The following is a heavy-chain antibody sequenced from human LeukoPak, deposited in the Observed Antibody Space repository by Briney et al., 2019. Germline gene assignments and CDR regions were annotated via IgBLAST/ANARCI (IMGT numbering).Heavy chain of an antibody. CDR2: INPNSGGT. CDR1: GYTFTGYY. V-gene: IGHV1-2*02. D-gene: IGHD2-15*01. Sequence: GASVKVSCKASGYTFTGYYMHWVRQAPGQGLEWMGWINPNSGGTNHAQNFQGRVTLTRDTSISPAYMELSSLRSDDSAVYYCAGESCSGGSCRQGFDYWGQGTLVTVPS. CDR3: AGESCSGGSCRQGFDY. J-gene: IGHJ4*02.